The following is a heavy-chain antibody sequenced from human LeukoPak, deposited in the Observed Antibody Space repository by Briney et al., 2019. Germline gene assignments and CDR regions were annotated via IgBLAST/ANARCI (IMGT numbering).Heavy chain of an antibody. V-gene: IGHV3-33*06. CDR2: IWYDGSNK. CDR3: AKEQRWLQAELDY. J-gene: IGHJ4*02. D-gene: IGHD5-24*01. CDR1: GFTFSSYG. Sequence: GGSLRLSCAASGFTFSSYGMHWVRQAPGKGLEWVAVIWYDGSNKYYADSVKGRLTISRDNSKNTLYLQMNSLRAEDTAVHYCAKEQRWLQAELDYWGQGTLVTVSS.